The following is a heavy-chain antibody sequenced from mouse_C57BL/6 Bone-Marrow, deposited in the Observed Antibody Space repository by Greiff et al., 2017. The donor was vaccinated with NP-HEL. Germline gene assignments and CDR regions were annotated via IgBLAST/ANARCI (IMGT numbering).Heavy chain of an antibody. J-gene: IGHJ4*01. Sequence: EVQLQQSGTVLARPGASVKMSCKTSGYTFTSYWMHWVKQRPGQGLEWIGAIYPGNSDTSYNQKFKGKAKLTAVTSASTAYMELSSLTNEDSAVYYCTRWGIPYGSSPHYYATDYWGQGTSVTVSS. CDR2: IYPGNSDT. D-gene: IGHD1-1*01. CDR1: GYTFTSYW. CDR3: TRWGIPYGSSPHYYATDY. V-gene: IGHV1-5*01.